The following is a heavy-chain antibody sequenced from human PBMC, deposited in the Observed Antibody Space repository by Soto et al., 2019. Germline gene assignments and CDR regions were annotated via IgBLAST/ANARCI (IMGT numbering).Heavy chain of an antibody. CDR3: ARHYGITMIVVVIDWFDP. V-gene: IGHV4-39*01. Sequence: SETLSLTCTVSGGSISSSIYYWVWIRQPPGKGLEWIGSIYYSGSTYYNPSLKSRVTISVDTSKNQFSLKLSSVTAADTAVYYCARHYGITMIVVVIDWFDPWGQGTLVTVSS. CDR2: IYYSGST. J-gene: IGHJ5*02. CDR1: GGSISSSIYY. D-gene: IGHD3-22*01.